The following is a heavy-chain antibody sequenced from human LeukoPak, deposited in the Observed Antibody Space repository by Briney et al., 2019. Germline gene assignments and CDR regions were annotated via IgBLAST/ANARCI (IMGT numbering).Heavy chain of an antibody. V-gene: IGHV3-20*04. J-gene: IGHJ4*02. CDR1: GFTFDDYG. Sequence: GGSLRLSCAASGFTFDDYGMSWVRQAPWKGLEWDTGTNWNGGSTGYADSVKGRFTISRDNAENSLYLQMNSLRAEDTALYYCARVTLDYYDSSGYYPFAALDYWGQGTLVTVSS. CDR3: ARVTLDYYDSSGYYPFAALDY. CDR2: TNWNGGST. D-gene: IGHD3-22*01.